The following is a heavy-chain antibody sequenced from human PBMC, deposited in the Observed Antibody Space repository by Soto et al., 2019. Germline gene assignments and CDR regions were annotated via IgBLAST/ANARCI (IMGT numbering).Heavy chain of an antibody. Sequence: GESLKISCKGSGYSFTSYWISLVRQMPGKGLEWMGRIGPSDSYTNYSPSFQGHVTTSADKSISTAYLQWSSLKASDTAMYYCARQRGAARYYGMDVWGQGTTVTVSS. CDR2: IGPSDSYT. V-gene: IGHV5-10-1*01. CDR1: GYSFTSYW. D-gene: IGHD6-6*01. J-gene: IGHJ6*02. CDR3: ARQRGAARYYGMDV.